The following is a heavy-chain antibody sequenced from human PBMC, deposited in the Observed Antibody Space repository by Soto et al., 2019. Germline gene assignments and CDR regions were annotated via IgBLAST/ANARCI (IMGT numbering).Heavy chain of an antibody. V-gene: IGHV3-53*01. CDR3: ARDSSSGWYHDS. CDR1: GFTVRSNY. D-gene: IGHD6-19*01. CDR2: IYSGGDT. J-gene: IGHJ4*02. Sequence: EVQLVESGGGLIQPGGSLRLTCAASGFTVRSNYMSWVRQAPGKGLEWVSVIYSGGDTYYADSVKGRFTISRDNSKNTLYLQMNSLRAEDTAVYYCARDSSSGWYHDSWGQGTLVTVSS.